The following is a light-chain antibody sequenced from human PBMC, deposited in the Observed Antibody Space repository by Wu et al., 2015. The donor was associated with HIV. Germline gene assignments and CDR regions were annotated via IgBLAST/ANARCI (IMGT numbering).Light chain of an antibody. Sequence: DIQMTQSLSTVSASVGDTVTITCRASQSISNRLAWYQQKSGEAPKLLIYKTSTLESGVPSRFSGSGSGTEFTLTISSLQPDDFATYFXQQYISSSTFGGGTKVEIK. J-gene: IGKJ4*01. CDR3: QQYISSST. CDR1: QSISNR. CDR2: KTS. V-gene: IGKV1-5*03.